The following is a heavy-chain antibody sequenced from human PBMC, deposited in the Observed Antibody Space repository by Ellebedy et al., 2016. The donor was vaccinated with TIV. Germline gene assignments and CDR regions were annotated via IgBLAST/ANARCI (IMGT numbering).Heavy chain of an antibody. V-gene: IGHV1-69*04. Sequence: ASVKVSCKASGGTFSSYGINWVRQAPGQGLEWMGRVIPILGRPDYAQTFQGRVTLYADKSTGTPYLELSTLRSEDTAVYYCATDSRYSYGYRFNFWGRGTLVIVSS. CDR1: GGTFSSYG. D-gene: IGHD5-18*01. CDR3: ATDSRYSYGYRFNF. J-gene: IGHJ4*02. CDR2: VIPILGRP.